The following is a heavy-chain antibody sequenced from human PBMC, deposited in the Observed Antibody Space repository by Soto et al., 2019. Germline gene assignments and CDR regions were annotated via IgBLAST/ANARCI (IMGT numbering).Heavy chain of an antibody. J-gene: IGHJ4*02. CDR2: IYYSGST. CDR1: GVSISSGGYY. CDR3: ARGRPDDYGDPDYFDY. D-gene: IGHD4-17*01. V-gene: IGHV4-31*03. Sequence: QVQLQESGPGLVKPSQTLSLTCNVSGVSISSGGYYWSWIRQHPAKGLEWIGHIYYSGSTYYNPSLKSRVTISVDTSKNQFSLKLRSVTAADTAGYYCARGRPDDYGDPDYFDYWGQGALVTVSS.